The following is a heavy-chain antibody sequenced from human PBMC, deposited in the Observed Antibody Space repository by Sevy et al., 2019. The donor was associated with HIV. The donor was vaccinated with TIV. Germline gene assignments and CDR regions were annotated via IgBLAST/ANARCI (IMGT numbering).Heavy chain of an antibody. V-gene: IGHV3-9*01. CDR2: ISSRGATI. Sequence: GGSLRLSCAASGFIFDDYAIHWVRQAPGKGPEWVSGISSRGATIGYADSVKGRFTISRDIAKNSLFLHMNNLRPEDTALHYCAKGGPFYYDSSAYEIVYWGQGTLVTVSS. J-gene: IGHJ4*02. CDR1: GFIFDDYA. CDR3: AKGGPFYYDSSAYEIVY. D-gene: IGHD3-22*01.